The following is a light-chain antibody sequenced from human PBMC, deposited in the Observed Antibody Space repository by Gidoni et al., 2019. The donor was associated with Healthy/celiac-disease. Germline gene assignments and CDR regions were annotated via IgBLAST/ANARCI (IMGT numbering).Light chain of an antibody. CDR3: QQYNNWWT. V-gene: IGKV3-15*01. J-gene: IGKJ1*01. CDR2: GAS. CDR1: QSVRSN. Sequence: EIVMTQSPATLSVSPGERATLSCRASQSVRSNLAWYQQKPGQAPRPLIYGASTRATGIPDRFSGSGSGTEFTLTISSLQSEDFAVYYCQQYNNWWTFGQGTKVEIK.